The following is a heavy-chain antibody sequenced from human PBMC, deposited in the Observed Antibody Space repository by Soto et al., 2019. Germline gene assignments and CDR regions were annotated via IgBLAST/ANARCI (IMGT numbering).Heavy chain of an antibody. CDR3: ARGATVTQFDY. CDR2: GSYSGTT. J-gene: IGHJ4*02. D-gene: IGHD4-17*01. V-gene: IGHV4-61*01. CDR1: GVSVSSGSFY. Sequence: QVQLQESGPGLVKPSETLSLTCTVSGVSVSSGSFYWAWIRQPPGKGLEWIGFGSYSGTTNYKPSLKSRVTISVDTSMSQISLKVSSLTAADTAVYYCARGATVTQFDYWGRGTLVTVSS.